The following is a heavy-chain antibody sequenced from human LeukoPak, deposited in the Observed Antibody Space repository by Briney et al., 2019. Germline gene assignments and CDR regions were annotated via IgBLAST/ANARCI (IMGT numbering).Heavy chain of an antibody. Sequence: PSETLSLICGVSGGSISTTNYYWAWIRQPPGKGLEWIGTFYYSGSTYYNPSLKSPFTISVDTSKNQFSLKVRSVTAADTAVYYCASPGGDTALATDSYYYYYMDVWGKGTTVTVSS. V-gene: IGHV4-39*07. CDR1: GGSISTTNYY. J-gene: IGHJ6*03. CDR3: ASPGGDTALATDSYYYYYMDV. D-gene: IGHD5-18*01. CDR2: FYYSGST.